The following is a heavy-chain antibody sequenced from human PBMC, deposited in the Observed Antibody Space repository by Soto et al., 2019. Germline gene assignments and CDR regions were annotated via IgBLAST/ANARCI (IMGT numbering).Heavy chain of an antibody. CDR2: ISYDGSNK. Sequence: QVQLVESGGGVVQPGRSLRLSCAASGFTFSSYAMHWVRQAPGKGLEWVAVISYDGSNKYYADSVKGRFTISRDNSKNTLYLQMNSLRAEDTAVYYCARVGGSLGYWGQGTLVTVSS. J-gene: IGHJ4*02. V-gene: IGHV3-30-3*01. CDR3: ARVGGSLGY. CDR1: GFTFSSYA.